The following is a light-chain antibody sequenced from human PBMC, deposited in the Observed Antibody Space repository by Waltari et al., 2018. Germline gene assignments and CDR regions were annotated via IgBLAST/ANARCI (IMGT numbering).Light chain of an antibody. J-gene: IGKJ1*01. CDR2: GAS. V-gene: IGKV3-20*01. Sequence: EIVLTQSPGTLSLSPGERATLPCRASQTVSSTYLAWYQQKPGQAPRPLIYGASSRATGIPDRFSGSGSGTDFSLTISRLEPEDFAGEEGQYYGSSPWTFGQGTKVEIK. CDR1: QTVSSTY. CDR3: QYYGSSPWT.